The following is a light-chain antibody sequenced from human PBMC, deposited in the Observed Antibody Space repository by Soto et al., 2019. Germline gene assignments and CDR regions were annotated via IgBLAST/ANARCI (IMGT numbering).Light chain of an antibody. J-gene: IGKJ1*01. Sequence: DIQMTQSPSTLSASVGDRVTITCRASQSISSWLAWYQQKPGKAPKLLIYKASSLESGVPSRFSGTGSGTEFTLTISSLQPDDFATFYCQQYHTYSRTRTLGQGTKVEIK. V-gene: IGKV1-5*03. CDR1: QSISSW. CDR3: QQYHTYSRTRT. CDR2: KAS.